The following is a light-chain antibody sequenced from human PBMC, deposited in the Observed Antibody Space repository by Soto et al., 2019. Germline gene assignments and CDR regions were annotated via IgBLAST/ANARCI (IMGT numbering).Light chain of an antibody. CDR3: VSYTSSPPYV. V-gene: IGLV2-14*03. CDR1: SSDVGGSNF. Sequence: QSALTQPASVSDSPGQSITISCTGTSSDVGGSNFVSWYQQHPGKPPKLIIYDVANRPSGVSNRFSGSKSGSTASLIISRLQTEDEADYYCVSYTSSPPYVFGTGTKLTVL. J-gene: IGLJ1*01. CDR2: DVA.